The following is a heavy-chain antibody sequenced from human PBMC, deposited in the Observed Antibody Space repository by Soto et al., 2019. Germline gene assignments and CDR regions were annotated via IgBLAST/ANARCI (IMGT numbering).Heavy chain of an antibody. D-gene: IGHD5-18*01. Sequence: PSETLSLTCAVYGGSFSGYYWSWIRQPPGKGLEWIGQIHHTGNTNYNPSLKSRVNISVDTAKNQFSLQLTSVTAADTAVYFCVRDRAFSYAYDVWGQGSLVTVSS. CDR2: IHHTGNT. CDR1: GGSFSGYY. J-gene: IGHJ4*02. V-gene: IGHV4-34*01. CDR3: VRDRAFSYAYDV.